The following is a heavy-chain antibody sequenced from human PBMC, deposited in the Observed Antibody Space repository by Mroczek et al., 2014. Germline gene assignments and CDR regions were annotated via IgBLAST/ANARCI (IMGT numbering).Heavy chain of an antibody. J-gene: IGHJ4*02. D-gene: IGHD3-22*01. CDR1: GGSFSGYY. CDR2: INHSGST. V-gene: IGHV4-34*01. Sequence: QVQLQQWGAGLLKPSETLSLTCAVYGGSFSGYYWSWIRQPPGKGLEWIGEINHSGSTNYNPSLKSRVTISVDTSKNQFSLKLSSVTAADTAVYYCARGKEYSSSSIYTMIVVVIPRVYFDYWAREPWSPSPQ. CDR3: ARGKEYSSSSIYTMIVVVIPRVYFDY.